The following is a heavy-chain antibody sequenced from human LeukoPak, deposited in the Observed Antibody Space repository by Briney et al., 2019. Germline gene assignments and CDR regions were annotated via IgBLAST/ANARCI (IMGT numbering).Heavy chain of an antibody. V-gene: IGHV4-34*01. J-gene: IGHJ4*02. CDR2: INHSGST. Sequence: SETLSLTCAVYGGSFSGYYWSWIRQPPGKGLEWIGEINHSGSTNYNPSLKSRVTISVDTSKNQFSLKLSSVTAADTAVYYCARVGSGYSHRYWGQGTLVTASS. D-gene: IGHD3-22*01. CDR3: ARVGSGYSHRY. CDR1: GGSFSGYY.